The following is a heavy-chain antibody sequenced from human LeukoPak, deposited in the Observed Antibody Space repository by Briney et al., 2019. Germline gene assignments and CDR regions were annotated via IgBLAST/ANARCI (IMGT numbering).Heavy chain of an antibody. V-gene: IGHV5-51*01. CDR1: GYSFTTYW. J-gene: IGHJ4*02. D-gene: IGHD2-2*01. CDR2: IYPGDSDT. CDR3: ARRQGCSSASCPPDS. Sequence: GESLKISCRGSGYSFTTYWIGWVRQMPGKGLEWMGIIYPGDSDTRYSPSFQGQVTMSADKSINTAYLQWSSLKASDTAMYYCARRQGCSSASCPPDSWGQGTLVTVSS.